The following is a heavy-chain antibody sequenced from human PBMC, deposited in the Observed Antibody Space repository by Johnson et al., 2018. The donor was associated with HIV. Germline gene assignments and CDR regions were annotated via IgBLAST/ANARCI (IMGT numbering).Heavy chain of an antibody. CDR3: ARDPICTGGVCYACDI. CDR2: ISYDGSNK. J-gene: IGHJ3*02. V-gene: IGHV3-30*04. D-gene: IGHD2-8*02. CDR1: GFTFSSYA. Sequence: QVQLVESGGGVVQPGRSLRLSCAASGFTFSSYAMHWVRQAPGKGLEWVAVISYDGSNKYYADSVKGRFTISRDNAQNSLFLQMNSLRADDTAVYYCARDPICTGGVCYACDICGQGTMVTVSS.